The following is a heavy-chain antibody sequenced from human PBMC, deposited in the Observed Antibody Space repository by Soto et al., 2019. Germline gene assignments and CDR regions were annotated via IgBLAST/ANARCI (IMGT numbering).Heavy chain of an antibody. J-gene: IGHJ5*02. CDR2: LIPIFGTG. Sequence: SVKVSCKASGGTFNNNGVTWVRQAPGQGLEWMGGLIPIFGTGSYAQRFQGRVTLIADESTSTAYMELNSLRSEDTAVYYCAIDRRHFDRNAYSARRLFAPWGQGTLVTVSS. CDR3: AIDRRHFDRNAYSARRLFAP. V-gene: IGHV1-69*13. CDR1: GGTFNNNG. D-gene: IGHD3-16*01.